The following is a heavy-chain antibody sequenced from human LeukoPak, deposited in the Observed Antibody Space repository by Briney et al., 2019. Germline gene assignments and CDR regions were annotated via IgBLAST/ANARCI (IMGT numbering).Heavy chain of an antibody. CDR3: ARDRAGDPGHYFDY. D-gene: IGHD4-17*01. J-gene: IGHJ4*02. Sequence: ASVKVSCKASGYTFTSYGISWVRQAPGQGLEWMGWISAYNGNTNYAQKLQGRVTMATDTSTSTAYMELRSLRSDDTAVYYCARDRAGDPGHYFDYWGQGTLVTVSS. V-gene: IGHV1-18*01. CDR2: ISAYNGNT. CDR1: GYTFTSYG.